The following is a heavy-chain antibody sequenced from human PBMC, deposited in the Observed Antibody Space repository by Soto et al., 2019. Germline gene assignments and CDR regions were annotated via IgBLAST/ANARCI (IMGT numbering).Heavy chain of an antibody. Sequence: QVQLQESGPGLVKPSETLSLTCTVSGGSITNYYWSWIRQPAGRGLEWIARFYSSGSGSTNYNPSLQSRVTMSVDTTKNQFSLKVNSVTAADTALYYCARVARGSSASGFDFWGQGTLVTVSS. CDR3: ARVARGSSASGFDF. J-gene: IGHJ4*02. V-gene: IGHV4-4*07. CDR1: GGSITNYY. CDR2: FYSSGSGST. D-gene: IGHD6-19*01.